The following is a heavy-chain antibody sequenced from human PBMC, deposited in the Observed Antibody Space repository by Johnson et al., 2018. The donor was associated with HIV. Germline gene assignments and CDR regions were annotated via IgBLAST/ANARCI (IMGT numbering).Heavy chain of an antibody. D-gene: IGHD6-19*01. V-gene: IGHV3-NL1*01. CDR1: GFTFSSYA. Sequence: QVQLVESGGGVVQPGGSLRLSCAASGFTFSSYAMHWVRQAPGKGLEWVSGINWNGGNTGYVDSVKGRFTISRDNSKNTLYLQMNSLRAEDTAVYYCAARIAVADDDAFDIWGQGTMVTVSS. CDR3: AARIAVADDDAFDI. CDR2: INWNGGNT. J-gene: IGHJ3*02.